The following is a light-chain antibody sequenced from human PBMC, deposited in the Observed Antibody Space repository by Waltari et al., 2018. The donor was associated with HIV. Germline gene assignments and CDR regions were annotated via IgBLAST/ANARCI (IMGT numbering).Light chain of an antibody. Sequence: QSVLTQQPSASGTPGQRVTSTGSGSNSEHGSNSVYWYQQFPGTAPKLLIYRDNQRPSVVPDRFSGSKSGTSASLAISGLRSEDEADYYCAAWDHSLSARVFGGGTKMTVL. CDR3: AAWDHSLSARV. V-gene: IGLV1-47*01. CDR2: RDN. CDR1: NSEHGSNS. J-gene: IGLJ3*02.